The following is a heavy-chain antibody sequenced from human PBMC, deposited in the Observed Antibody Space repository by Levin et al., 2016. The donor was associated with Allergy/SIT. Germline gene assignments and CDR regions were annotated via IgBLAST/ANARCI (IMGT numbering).Heavy chain of an antibody. Sequence: VRQMPGKGLEWMGRIDPSDSYTNYSPSFQGHVTISADKSISTAYLQWSSLKASDTAMYYCARHLGRDNWFDPWGQGTLVTVSS. CDR3: ARHLGRDNWFDP. J-gene: IGHJ5*02. CDR2: IDPSDSYT. V-gene: IGHV5-10-1*01.